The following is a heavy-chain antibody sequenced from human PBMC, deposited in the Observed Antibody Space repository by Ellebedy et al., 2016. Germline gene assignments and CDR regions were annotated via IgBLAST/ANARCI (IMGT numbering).Heavy chain of an antibody. V-gene: IGHV3-33*08. J-gene: IGHJ4*02. Sequence: GGSLRLSXAASGFTFSSYAMSWVRQAPGKGLEWVAVIWYDGSNKYYADSVKGRFTISRDNSKNTLYLQMNSLRAEDTAVYYCARDGNYYDSSGYYPGGYWGQGTLVTVSS. CDR1: GFTFSSYA. D-gene: IGHD3-22*01. CDR3: ARDGNYYDSSGYYPGGY. CDR2: IWYDGSNK.